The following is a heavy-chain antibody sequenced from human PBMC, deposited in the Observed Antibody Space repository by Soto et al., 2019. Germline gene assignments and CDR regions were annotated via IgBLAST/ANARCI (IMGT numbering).Heavy chain of an antibody. D-gene: IGHD6-13*01. J-gene: IGHJ4*02. Sequence: LSLTCAVSGYSISSGYYWGWIRQPPGKGLEWIGSIYHSGSTYYNPSLKSRVTISVDTSKNQFSLKLSSVTAADTAVYYCARKRIAAAGHFDYWGQGTLVTVSS. CDR2: IYHSGST. CDR1: GYSISSGYY. CDR3: ARKRIAAAGHFDY. V-gene: IGHV4-38-2*01.